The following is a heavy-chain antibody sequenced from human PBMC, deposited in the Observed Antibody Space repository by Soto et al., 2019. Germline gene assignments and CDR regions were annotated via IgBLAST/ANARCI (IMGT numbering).Heavy chain of an antibody. V-gene: IGHV6-1*01. CDR2: TYYRSKWYN. J-gene: IGHJ6*02. D-gene: IGHD6-13*01. CDR1: GDSVSSNSAA. Sequence: SQTLSLTCAISGDSVSSNSAAWNWIRQSPSRGLEWLGRTYYRSKWYNDYAVSVKSRITINPDTSKNQFSLQLNSVTPEDTAVYYCAGDIAAAGKGYYYYGMDVSGQGTTVTVSS. CDR3: AGDIAAAGKGYYYYGMDV.